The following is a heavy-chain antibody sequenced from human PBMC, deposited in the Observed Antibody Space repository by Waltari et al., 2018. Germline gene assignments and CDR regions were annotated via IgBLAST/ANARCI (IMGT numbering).Heavy chain of an antibody. CDR2: INHSGST. Sequence: QVQLQQWGAGLSKPSETLSLTCAVHGGSFCGYYWSWSRPPPGKGLEWIGEINHSGSTNYNPSLKSRVTISVDTSKNQFSLKLSSVTAADTAVYYCARASLLWFGEFLDYWGQGTLVTVSS. V-gene: IGHV4-34*01. CDR1: GGSFCGYY. CDR3: ARASLLWFGEFLDY. J-gene: IGHJ4*02. D-gene: IGHD3-10*01.